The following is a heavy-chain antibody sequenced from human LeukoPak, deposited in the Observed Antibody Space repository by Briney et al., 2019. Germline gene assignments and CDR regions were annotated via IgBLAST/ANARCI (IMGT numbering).Heavy chain of an antibody. CDR1: GFTFSSYA. D-gene: IGHD3-22*01. CDR2: ISGSGGST. CDR3: ARERGSGSRNYYDSSGYYDAFDI. J-gene: IGHJ3*02. Sequence: PGGSLRLSCAASGFTFSSYAMSWVRQAPGKGLEWVSAISGSGGSTYYADSVKGRFTISRDNAKNSLYLQMNSLRAEDTAVYYCARERGSGSRNYYDSSGYYDAFDIWGQGTMVTVSS. V-gene: IGHV3-23*01.